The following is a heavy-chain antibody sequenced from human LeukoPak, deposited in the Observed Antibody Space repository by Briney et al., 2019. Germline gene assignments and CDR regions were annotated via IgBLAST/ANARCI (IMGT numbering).Heavy chain of an antibody. Sequence: ASVKVSCKASGYTFTSYGISWVRQAPGQGLEWMGWISAYNGNTNYAQKLQGRVTMTTDTSTSTAHMELRSLRSDDTAVYYCARVPRGGDFWSGYLYYFDYWGQGTLVTVSS. CDR1: GYTFTSYG. CDR3: ARVPRGGDFWSGYLYYFDY. CDR2: ISAYNGNT. V-gene: IGHV1-18*01. J-gene: IGHJ4*02. D-gene: IGHD3-3*01.